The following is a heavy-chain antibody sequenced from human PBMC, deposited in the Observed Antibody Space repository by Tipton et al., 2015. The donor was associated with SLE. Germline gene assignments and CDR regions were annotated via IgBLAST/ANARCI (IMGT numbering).Heavy chain of an antibody. Sequence: TLSLTCAVYGGSFSGYYWGWIRQPPGEGLEWIGEINHSGSTNYNPSLKSRVTISVDTSKNQFSLKLSSVTAADTAVYYCARTGDYFDYWGQGTLVTVSS. V-gene: IGHV4-34*01. J-gene: IGHJ4*02. CDR1: GGSFSGYY. D-gene: IGHD3-10*01. CDR2: INHSGST. CDR3: ARTGDYFDY.